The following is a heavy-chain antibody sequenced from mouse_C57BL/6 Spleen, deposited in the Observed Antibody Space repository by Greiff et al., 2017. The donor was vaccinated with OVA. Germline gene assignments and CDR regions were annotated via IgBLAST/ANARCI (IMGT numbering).Heavy chain of an antibody. CDR1: GYTFTSYG. Sequence: QVQLQQSGAELARPGASVKLSCKASGYTFTSYGISWVKQSTGQGLEWIGEIYPRSGNTSYNEKFKGKATLTADKSTSSSYMELLSLTSEDSAFYFCARSDVYYAMDYWGQGTSVTVSS. CDR2: IYPRSGNT. CDR3: ARSDVYYAMDY. D-gene: IGHD2-3*01. J-gene: IGHJ4*01. V-gene: IGHV1-81*01.